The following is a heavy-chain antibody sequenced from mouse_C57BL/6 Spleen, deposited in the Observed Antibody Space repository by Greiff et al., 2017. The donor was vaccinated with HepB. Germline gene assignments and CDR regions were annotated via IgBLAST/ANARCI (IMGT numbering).Heavy chain of an antibody. CDR3: ARTGDDYDVGYFDV. Sequence: EVQLQQSGPVLVKPGASVKMSCKASGYTFTDYYMNWVKQSHGKSLEWIGVINPYNGGTSYNQKFKGKATLTADKSSSTAYMELNSLTSEDSAVYYCARTGDDYDVGYFDVWGTGTTVTVSS. J-gene: IGHJ1*03. V-gene: IGHV1-19*01. D-gene: IGHD2-4*01. CDR1: GYTFTDYY. CDR2: INPYNGGT.